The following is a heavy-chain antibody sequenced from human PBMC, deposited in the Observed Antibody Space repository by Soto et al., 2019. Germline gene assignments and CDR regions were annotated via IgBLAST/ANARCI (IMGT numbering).Heavy chain of an antibody. V-gene: IGHV1-2*06. CDR1: GYTFTAYY. CDR2: INPNSGGS. J-gene: IGHJ5*02. D-gene: IGHD2-2*01. Sequence: ASVKVSCKASGYTFTAYYMHWVRQAPGQGLEWMGRINPNSGGSNYAQKFQGRVTMTRDTSISTAYMELSRLRSDDTAIYYCAREETAAASHEGNWLDPWGQGTLVTVSS. CDR3: AREETAAASHEGNWLDP.